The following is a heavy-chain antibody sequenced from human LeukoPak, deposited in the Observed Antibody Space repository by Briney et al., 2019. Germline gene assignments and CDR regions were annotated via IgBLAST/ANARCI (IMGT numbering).Heavy chain of an antibody. Sequence: PSETLSLTCTVSGGSISSYYWSWIRQPPGKGLEWIGYIYYSGSTNHNPSLKRRVTISVDTYKNQLSLNLSSVTAADTAVYYCARVPDYGGNRPFYFYYYYMDVWGKGTTVTVSS. V-gene: IGHV4-59*01. J-gene: IGHJ6*03. CDR1: GGSISSYY. CDR3: ARVPDYGGNRPFYFYYYYMDV. D-gene: IGHD4-23*01. CDR2: IYYSGST.